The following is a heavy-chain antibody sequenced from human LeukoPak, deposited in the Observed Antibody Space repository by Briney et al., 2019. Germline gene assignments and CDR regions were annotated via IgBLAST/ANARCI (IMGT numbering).Heavy chain of an antibody. J-gene: IGHJ1*01. Sequence: SETLSLTCTVSGGSISSSSYYWGWIRQPPGKGLEWIGSIYYSGSTYYNPSLKSRVTISVDTSKNQFSLKLSSVTAADTAVYYCARQPLTPFLKYSQHWGQGTLVTVSS. V-gene: IGHV4-39*01. CDR3: ARQPLTPFLKYSQH. CDR1: GGSISSSSYY. CDR2: IYYSGST.